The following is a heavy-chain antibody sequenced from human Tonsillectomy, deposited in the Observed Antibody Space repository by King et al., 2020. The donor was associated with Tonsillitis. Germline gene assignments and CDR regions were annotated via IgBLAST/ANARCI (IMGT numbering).Heavy chain of an antibody. V-gene: IGHV3-30*19. CDR2: ISYDGNKK. Sequence: HVQLVESGGGVVQPGRSLRLSCAASGFTFSNYAIHWVRQAPGKGLEWVAVISYDGNKKYYADSVKGRFTISRDNSKNTLYLQMNNLRAEDTAFYYCMRGGFIGWFGDQTPDFDCWGQGALVTVSS. CDR1: GFTFSNYA. J-gene: IGHJ4*02. CDR3: MRGGFIGWFGDQTPDFDC. D-gene: IGHD3-10*01.